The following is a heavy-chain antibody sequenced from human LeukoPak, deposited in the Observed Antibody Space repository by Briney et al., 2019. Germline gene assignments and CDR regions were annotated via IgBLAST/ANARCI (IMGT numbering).Heavy chain of an antibody. Sequence: SESLFLTCSVAGGSISSYYWSWIRKPPGKGLEWNGYIYYSGSTNYNPSLKSRVTISVDTSKNQFSLKLSSVTAADMAVYYCARDTDCWSGSFYFDYWGQGTLVTVSS. CDR1: GGSISSYY. V-gene: IGHV4-59*01. J-gene: IGHJ4*02. CDR2: IYYSGST. CDR3: ARDTDCWSGSFYFDY. D-gene: IGHD3-3*01.